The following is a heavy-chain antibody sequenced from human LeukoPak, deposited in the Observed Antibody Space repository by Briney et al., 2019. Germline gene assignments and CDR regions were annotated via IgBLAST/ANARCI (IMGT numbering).Heavy chain of an antibody. CDR1: GGSFSGYY. CDR2: INHSGST. V-gene: IGHV4-34*01. D-gene: IGHD6-13*01. Sequence: PSETLSLTCAVYGGSFSGYYWSWIRQPPGKGLEWIGEINHSGSTNYNPSLKSRVTISVDTSKNQFSLKLSSVTAADTAVYYCARVYSSSWSTDYWGQGTLVTVSS. CDR3: ARVYSSSWSTDY. J-gene: IGHJ4*02.